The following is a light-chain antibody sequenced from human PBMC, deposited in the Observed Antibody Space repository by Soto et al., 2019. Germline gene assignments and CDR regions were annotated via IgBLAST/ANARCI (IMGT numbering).Light chain of an antibody. CDR3: QVWDSSRDHGV. CDR1: NIGIKS. CDR2: DDS. J-gene: IGLJ2*01. Sequence: SYELTQAPSVSVAPGQTARITCGGDNIGIKSVHWYQQKPGQAPVLVVYDDSARPSGIPERFSGSKSENSATLTISRVEAGDEADYSCQVWDSSRDHGVFGGGTQLTVL. V-gene: IGLV3-21*02.